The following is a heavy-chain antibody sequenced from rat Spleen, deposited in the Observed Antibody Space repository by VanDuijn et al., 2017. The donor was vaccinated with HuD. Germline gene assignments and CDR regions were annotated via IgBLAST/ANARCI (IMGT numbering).Heavy chain of an antibody. CDR2: IRTDGGDT. D-gene: IGHD4-4*01. CDR1: GFTFSIYY. J-gene: IGHJ3*01. V-gene: IGHV5-25*01. CDR3: ARLGNLGFGNWFAY. Sequence: EVQLVETGGGLVQPGRSMKLSCAASGFTFSIYYMAWVRQAPTKGLEWVASIRTDGGDTYYRDSVRGRFTISRDNAESTLSLQMDSLRSEDSATYYCARLGNLGFGNWFAYWGRGALVTVSS.